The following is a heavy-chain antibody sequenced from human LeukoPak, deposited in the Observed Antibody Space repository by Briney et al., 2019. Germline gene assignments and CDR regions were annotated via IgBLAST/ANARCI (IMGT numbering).Heavy chain of an antibody. CDR1: GCTFSSYG. CDR3: ARDLSSPGPHSPHSMTLDY. V-gene: IGHV3-33*08. Sequence: WGTLSLTCAVSGCTFSSYGLHWVRQAPGKGLEWVGVIWHDGSNKYYAYSVKGRFTISRDNSKNTLYLQMNSLRAEDTAVYYCARDLSSPGPHSPHSMTLDYWGQGTLVTVSS. J-gene: IGHJ4*02. CDR2: IWHDGSNK. D-gene: IGHD2-15*01.